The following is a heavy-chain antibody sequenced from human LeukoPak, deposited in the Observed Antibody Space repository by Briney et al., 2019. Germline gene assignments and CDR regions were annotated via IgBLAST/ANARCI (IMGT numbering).Heavy chain of an antibody. V-gene: IGHV3-23*01. CDR2: ISDNGGST. J-gene: IGHJ4*02. D-gene: IGHD6-13*01. CDR1: GFTFSSYA. CDR3: AKKDSSTWYDY. Sequence: PGGSLRLSCAASGFTFSSYATGWVRQAPGKGLEWVSTISDNGGSTYYADSVTGRFTISRDNSKNTLYLQMNSLRAEDTAIYFCAKKDSSTWYDYWGQGTLVTVSS.